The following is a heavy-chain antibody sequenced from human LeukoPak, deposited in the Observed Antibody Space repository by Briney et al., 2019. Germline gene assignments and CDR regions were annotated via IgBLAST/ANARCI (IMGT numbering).Heavy chain of an antibody. J-gene: IGHJ4*02. CDR1: GGSIISSAYY. CDR3: ARDRYGGNSGEFDY. D-gene: IGHD4-23*01. CDR2: IYYSGST. Sequence: SQTLSLTCTVSGGSIISSAYYWSWIRQPPGKGLEWIGYIYYSGSTYYNPSLESRVTISLDTSKNQFSLKVSSVTAADTAVYYCARDRYGGNSGEFDYWGQGTLVTVSS. V-gene: IGHV4-31*03.